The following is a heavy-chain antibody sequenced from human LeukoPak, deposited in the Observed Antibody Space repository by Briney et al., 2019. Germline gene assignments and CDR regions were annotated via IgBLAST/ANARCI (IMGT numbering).Heavy chain of an antibody. V-gene: IGHV3-21*01. CDR1: GFTFSSYS. Sequence: GGSLRLSCAASGFTFSSYSMTWVRQAPGKGLEWVSSISSSSYIYYADSVKGRFTISRDNAKNSLYLQMNSLRAEDTAVYYCARDGASTKYYYDSSGSIFERDYWGQGTLVTVSS. CDR3: ARDGASTKYYYDSSGSIFERDY. CDR2: ISSSSYI. D-gene: IGHD3-22*01. J-gene: IGHJ4*02.